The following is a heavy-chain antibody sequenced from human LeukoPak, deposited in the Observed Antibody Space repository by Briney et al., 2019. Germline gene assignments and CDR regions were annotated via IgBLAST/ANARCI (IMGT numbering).Heavy chain of an antibody. CDR1: GFTFSRYP. Sequence: HPGGSLRLSCAASGFTFSRYPMIWVRQAPGKGLECISYINGGGDTIHYADSVKGRFTFSRDNAKNALYLQMNSLRAEHTAVYYCAKVRGGYSNTEYWGQGTLVTVSS. CDR2: INGGGDTI. CDR3: AKVRGGYSNTEY. D-gene: IGHD4-11*01. J-gene: IGHJ4*02. V-gene: IGHV3-48*01.